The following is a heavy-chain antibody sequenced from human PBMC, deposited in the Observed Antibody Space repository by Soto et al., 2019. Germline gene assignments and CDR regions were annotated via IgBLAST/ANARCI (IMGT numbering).Heavy chain of an antibody. Sequence: EVQLVESGGGLVQPGRSLRLSCAASGFTFDDYAMHWVRQAPGKGLEWVSGISWNSCSIGYADSVKGRFTISRDNAKNSLYLQMNSLRAEDTALYYCAKNRIAGIAVAGDFQHWGQATLVTVSS. V-gene: IGHV3-9*01. J-gene: IGHJ1*01. D-gene: IGHD6-19*01. CDR3: AKNRIAGIAVAGDFQH. CDR1: GFTFDDYA. CDR2: ISWNSCSI.